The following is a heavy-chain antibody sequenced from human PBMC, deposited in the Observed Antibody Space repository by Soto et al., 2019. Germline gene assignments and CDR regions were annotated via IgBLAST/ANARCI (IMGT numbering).Heavy chain of an antibody. J-gene: IGHJ6*02. V-gene: IGHV6-1*01. CDR1: WDSVSSSSAA. CDR2: TYYRSKWYN. D-gene: IGHD6-6*01. CDR3: ARDVRSSSCAREKGYYYGMDV. Sequence: SQTLSLTRVFSWDSVSSSSAAWHWIRQAPSRGIEWLGGTYYRSKWYNDYAVAEKRRITINPDTAKIQCSLQLNSVTPEDTAVYYCARDVRSSSCAREKGYYYGMDVWGQGTTVTVSS.